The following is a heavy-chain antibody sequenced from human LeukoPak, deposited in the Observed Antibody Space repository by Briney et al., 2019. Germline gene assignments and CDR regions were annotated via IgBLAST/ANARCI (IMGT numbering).Heavy chain of an antibody. D-gene: IGHD5-12*01. CDR1: GFTFSSYW. Sequence: GGSLRLSCAASGFTFSSYWMSWVRQAPGKGLEWVANIKRDGNEKYYVDSVKGRFTISRDNSKSTLHLQMNGLRAEDTAVYYCARDPLDISRWTNAFDIWGQGTTVIVS. CDR2: IKRDGNEK. J-gene: IGHJ3*02. V-gene: IGHV3-7*01. CDR3: ARDPLDISRWTNAFDI.